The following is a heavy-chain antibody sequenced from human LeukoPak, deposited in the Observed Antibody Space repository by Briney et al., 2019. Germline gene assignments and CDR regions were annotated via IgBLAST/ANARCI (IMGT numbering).Heavy chain of an antibody. CDR1: GGSISSYY. D-gene: IGHD6-13*01. V-gene: IGHV4-59*01. CDR2: IYYSGST. J-gene: IGHJ4*02. CDR3: ARGSSSWYNDFDY. Sequence: PSQTLSLTCTVSGGSISSYYWSWIRQPPGKGLKWIGYIYYSGSTNYNPSLKNRVTISVDTSKNQFSLKLSSVTAADTAVYYCARGSSSWYNDFDYWGQGTLVTVSS.